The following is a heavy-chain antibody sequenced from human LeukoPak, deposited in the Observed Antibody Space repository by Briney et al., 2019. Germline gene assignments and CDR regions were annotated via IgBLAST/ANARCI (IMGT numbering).Heavy chain of an antibody. CDR1: GGSFSNYY. V-gene: IGHV4-34*01. Sequence: PSETLSLTCAVYGGSFSNYYWTWIRQPPGKGLEWTGEINQSGTTNYNPSLKSRVNISVDTSKNQFCLKLSSVTAADTDVYYCARVRYTSGWGGYYYYYMDVWGKGTTVTVSS. CDR2: INQSGTT. CDR3: ARVRYTSGWGGYYYYYMDV. D-gene: IGHD6-19*01. J-gene: IGHJ6*03.